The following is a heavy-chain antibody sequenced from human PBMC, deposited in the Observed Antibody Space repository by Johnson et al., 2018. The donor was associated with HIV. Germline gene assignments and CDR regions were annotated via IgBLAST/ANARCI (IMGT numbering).Heavy chain of an antibody. V-gene: IGHV3-20*04. J-gene: IGHJ3*01. CDR3: ARDFRV. Sequence: VQLVESGGGVVQPGRSLRLSCTTSGFIFGDYAMSWFRQTPGKGLEWVSGINWDGDSTNYADSVKGRFTISRDNAKNFLYLQMNSLRAEDTALYYCARDFRVWGQGTMVTVSS. CDR2: INWDGDST. CDR1: GFIFGDYA.